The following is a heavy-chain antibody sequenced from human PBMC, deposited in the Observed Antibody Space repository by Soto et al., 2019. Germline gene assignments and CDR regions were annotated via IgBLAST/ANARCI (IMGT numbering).Heavy chain of an antibody. V-gene: IGHV4-39*01. D-gene: IGHD4-17*01. J-gene: IGHJ4*02. Sequence: PSETLSLTCTVSGGSIRSLTYSWGWIRQPPGRGLEWLGTIFYPGSTYFNPSLESRVTLSVDTPKNQVSLTLSSVTAADTAVYYCARQRADYADHGSVVKHVFDYWGQGTLVTVSS. CDR2: IFYPGST. CDR1: GGSIRSLTYS. CDR3: ARQRADYADHGSVVKHVFDY.